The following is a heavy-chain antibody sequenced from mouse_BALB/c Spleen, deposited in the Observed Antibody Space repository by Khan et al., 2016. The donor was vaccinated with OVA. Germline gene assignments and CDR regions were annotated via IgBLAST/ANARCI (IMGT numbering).Heavy chain of an antibody. CDR3: VRSWDSYYFDY. Sequence: VQLQESGAELARPGASVKLSCKASGYTFTSYWMQWAKQRPGQGLEWIGAIYPGNGDTRYTQKFKGKATSTADESSSKAYMQLISLASEDSAVYYCVRSWDSYYFDYRGQGTTLTVSS. J-gene: IGHJ2*01. V-gene: IGHV1-87*01. CDR1: GYTFTSYW. D-gene: IGHD4-1*01. CDR2: IYPGNGDT.